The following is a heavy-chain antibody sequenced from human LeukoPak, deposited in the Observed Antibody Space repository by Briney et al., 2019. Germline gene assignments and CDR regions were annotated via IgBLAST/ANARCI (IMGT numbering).Heavy chain of an antibody. V-gene: IGHV4-59*12. Sequence: SETLSLTCTVSGGSISSYYWSWIRQPPGKGLEWIGYIYYSGSTNYNPSLKSRVTISVDTSKNQFSLKLSSVTAADTAVYYCARGRIRGSRGKYYYDSSGYSPHYYFDYWGQGTLVTVSS. D-gene: IGHD3-22*01. CDR3: ARGRIRGSRGKYYYDSSGYSPHYYFDY. CDR1: GGSISSYY. CDR2: IYYSGST. J-gene: IGHJ4*02.